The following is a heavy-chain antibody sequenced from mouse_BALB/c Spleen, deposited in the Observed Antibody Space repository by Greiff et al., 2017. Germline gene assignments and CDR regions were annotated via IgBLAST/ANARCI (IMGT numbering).Heavy chain of an antibody. CDR2: IRLKSNNYAT. CDR3: TRPDYYGSSYWYFDV. J-gene: IGHJ1*01. Sequence: EVKLMESGGGLVQPGGSMKLSCVASGFTFSNYWMNWVRQSPEKGLEWVAEIRLKSNNYATHYAESVKGRFTISRDDSKSSVYLQMNNLRAEDTGIYYCTRPDYYGSSYWYFDVWGAGTTVTVSS. CDR1: GFTFSNYW. V-gene: IGHV6-6*02. D-gene: IGHD1-1*01.